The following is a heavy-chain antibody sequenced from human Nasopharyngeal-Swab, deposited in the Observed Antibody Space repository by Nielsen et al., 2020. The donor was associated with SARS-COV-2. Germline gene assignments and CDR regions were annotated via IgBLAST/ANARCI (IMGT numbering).Heavy chain of an antibody. Sequence: VRQAPGKGLEWVAVISYDGSNKYYADSVKGRFTISRDNSKNTLYLQMNSLRAEDTAVYYCAKGGYSGYDPLGMDGGGKGT. V-gene: IGHV3-30*18. CDR2: ISYDGSNK. D-gene: IGHD5-12*01. CDR3: AKGGYSGYDPLGMDG. J-gene: IGHJ6*04.